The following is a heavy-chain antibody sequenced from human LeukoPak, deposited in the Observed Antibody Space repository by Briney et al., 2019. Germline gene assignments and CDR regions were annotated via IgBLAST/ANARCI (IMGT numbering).Heavy chain of an antibody. J-gene: IGHJ4*02. Sequence: GGSLRLSCAASGFTFSKYAMSWVRQAPGKGLEWVSAISPSDGNTFYADSEQGRFTISRENSKNTLYLQMNSLRAEDTALYYCAKDSSVPYGITEWGQGTLVTVSS. D-gene: IGHD4-17*01. CDR1: GFTFSKYA. V-gene: IGHV3-23*01. CDR3: AKDSSVPYGITE. CDR2: ISPSDGNT.